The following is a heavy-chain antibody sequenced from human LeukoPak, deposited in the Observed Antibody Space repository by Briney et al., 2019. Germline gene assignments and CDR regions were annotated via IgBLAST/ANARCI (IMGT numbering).Heavy chain of an antibody. D-gene: IGHD4-17*01. CDR1: GGSFSGYY. CDR2: INHSGST. V-gene: IGHV4-34*01. J-gene: IGHJ4*02. CDR3: ARRRGDLSYFDS. Sequence: SETLSLTCAVYGGSFSGYYWSWIRQPPGKGLEWIGEINHSGSTNYNPSLKSRVTISVDTSKNQFSLKLSSVTAADSAVYYCARRRGDLSYFDSWGQGTLVTVSS.